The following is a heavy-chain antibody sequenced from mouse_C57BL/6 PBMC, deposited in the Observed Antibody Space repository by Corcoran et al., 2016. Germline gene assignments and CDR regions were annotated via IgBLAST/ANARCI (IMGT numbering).Heavy chain of an antibody. J-gene: IGHJ3*01. Sequence: EVQLQQSGPELVKPGASVKISCKASGYTFTDYYMNWVKQSHGKSLEWIGDINPNNGGTSYNQKFKGKATLTVDKSSSTAYMELRSLTSEDSAVYYCARMTVVAPRGFAYWGQGTLVTVSA. CDR3: ARMTVVAPRGFAY. CDR2: INPNNGGT. D-gene: IGHD1-1*01. V-gene: IGHV1-26*01. CDR1: GYTFTDYY.